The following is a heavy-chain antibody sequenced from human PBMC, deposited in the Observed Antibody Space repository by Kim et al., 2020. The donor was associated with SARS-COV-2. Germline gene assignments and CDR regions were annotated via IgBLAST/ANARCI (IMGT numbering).Heavy chain of an antibody. CDR2: IYNDGRTL. Sequence: GGSLRLSCAASGFTFSDFGMHWVRQAPGKGLEWVAIIYNDGRTLYYEDSVKGRFTISRDNSKNMLYLQMNSLRAEDTALYYCARDSENWFIDIWGRGTMVSVSS. V-gene: IGHV3-33*01. CDR3: ARDSENWFIDI. J-gene: IGHJ2*01. CDR1: GFTFSDFG.